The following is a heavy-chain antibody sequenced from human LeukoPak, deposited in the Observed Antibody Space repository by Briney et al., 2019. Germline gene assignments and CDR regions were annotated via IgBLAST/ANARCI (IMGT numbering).Heavy chain of an antibody. CDR2: IYYSGST. V-gene: IGHV4-31*03. J-gene: IGHJ4*02. CDR1: GGSISSGGYY. D-gene: IGHD4-17*01. CDR3: ARDLGDYDGYFDY. Sequence: PSETLSLTCTVSGGSISSGGYYWSWIRQHPGKGLEWIGYIYYSGSTYYNPPLKSRVTISVDTSKNQFSLKLSSVTAADTAVYYCARDLGDYDGYFDYWGQGTLVIVSS.